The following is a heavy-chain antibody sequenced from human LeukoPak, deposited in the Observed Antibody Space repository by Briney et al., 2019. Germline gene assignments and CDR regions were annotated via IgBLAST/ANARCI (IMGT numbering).Heavy chain of an antibody. J-gene: IGHJ5*02. CDR1: GYSINNYW. CDR3: ARREYCSGGSCYTWFDP. D-gene: IGHD2-15*01. V-gene: IGHV5-51*01. Sequence: GESLKISCKGSGYSINNYWIGWVRQMPGKGLEWMGIIYPADSDIRYSPSFQGQVTISADNSISTAYLQWSSLKASETAMYYCARREYCSGGSCYTWFDPWGQGTLVTVSS. CDR2: IYPADSDI.